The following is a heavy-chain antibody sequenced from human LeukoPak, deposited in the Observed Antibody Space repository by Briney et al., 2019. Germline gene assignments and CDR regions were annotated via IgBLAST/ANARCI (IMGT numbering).Heavy chain of an antibody. D-gene: IGHD3-3*01. CDR2: IYTSGST. Sequence: SETLSLTCTVSGGSISSYYWSWIRQPAGKGLEWIGRIYTSGSTNYNPSLKSRVTMSVDTSKNQFSLKLSSVTAADTAVYYCARGRYYEVPYYFDYWGQGTLVTVSS. J-gene: IGHJ4*02. CDR1: GGSISSYY. CDR3: ARGRYYEVPYYFDY. V-gene: IGHV4-4*07.